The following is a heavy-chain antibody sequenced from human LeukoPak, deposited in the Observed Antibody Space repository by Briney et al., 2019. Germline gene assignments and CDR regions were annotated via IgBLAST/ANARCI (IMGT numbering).Heavy chain of an antibody. V-gene: IGHV1-69*04. CDR3: ARVFDDSSGYGY. CDR1: GGTFSSYA. D-gene: IGHD3-22*01. J-gene: IGHJ4*02. CDR2: IIPILGIA. Sequence: ASVKVSCKASGGTFSSYAISWVRQAPGQGLEWMGRIIPILGIANYAQKFQGRVTITADKSTSTAYTELSSLRSEDTAVYYCARVFDDSSGYGYWGQGTLVTVSS.